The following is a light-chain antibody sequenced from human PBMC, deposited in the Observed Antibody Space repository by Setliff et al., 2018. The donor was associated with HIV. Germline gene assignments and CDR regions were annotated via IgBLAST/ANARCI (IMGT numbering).Light chain of an antibody. V-gene: IGLV2-14*01. CDR3: SSYSTTSTLL. J-gene: IGLJ1*01. Sequence: QSVLTQPASVSGSPGESITIFCIGTTSDIGAYEYVSWYQLHPGRAPKLLIYEVTNRPSGMSIRFSGSKSGTTASLTISGLQAGDEADYYCSSYSTTSTLLFGAGTRSPS. CDR1: TSDIGAYEY. CDR2: EVT.